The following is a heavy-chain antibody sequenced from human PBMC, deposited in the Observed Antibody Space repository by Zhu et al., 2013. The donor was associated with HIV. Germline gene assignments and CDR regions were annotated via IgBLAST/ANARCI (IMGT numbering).Heavy chain of an antibody. Sequence: EVQVVESGGALVQPGRSLRLSCTSSGFTFGDYGVGWFRQAPGKGLEWLNFMRSKAYGGTTDYAASAKDRFIISRDDSKSIAYLQMNSLKDEDTGVYYCSRGRRNCSGGSCYGLLFDWWGQGTLVTVSS. D-gene: IGHD2-15*01. CDR1: GFTFGDYG. CDR3: SRGRRNCSGGSCYGLLFDW. J-gene: IGHJ4*02. CDR2: MRSKAYGGTT. V-gene: IGHV3-49*03.